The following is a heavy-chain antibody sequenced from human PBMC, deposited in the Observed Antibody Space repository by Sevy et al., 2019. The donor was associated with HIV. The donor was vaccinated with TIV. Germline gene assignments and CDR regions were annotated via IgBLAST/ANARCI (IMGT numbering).Heavy chain of an antibody. J-gene: IGHJ1*01. CDR1: GDSFSGYT. D-gene: IGHD2-21*02. CDR3: ARASSCGGDCYYLQY. Sequence: GASVKVSCKSSGDSFSGYTIIWVRQAPGQGLEWMGGIIPISGPAGPTNSAQNFQDRATITADISTRTAYMELSSLRSEDTALYFCARASSCGGDCYYLQYWGLGTLVTVSS. V-gene: IGHV1-69*06. CDR2: IIPISGPAGPT.